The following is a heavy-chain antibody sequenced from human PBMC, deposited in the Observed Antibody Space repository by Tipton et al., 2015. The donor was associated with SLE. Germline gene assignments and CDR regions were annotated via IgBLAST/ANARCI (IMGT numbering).Heavy chain of an antibody. CDR2: INPNSGGT. V-gene: IGHV1-2*02. J-gene: IGHJ4*02. CDR3: ARDRGLWFREIPDY. CDR1: GYTFTGYY. D-gene: IGHD3-10*01. Sequence: QLVQSGAEVKKPGASVKVSCKASGYTFTGYYMHWVRQAPGQGLEWMGWINPNSGGTNYAQKLQGRVTMTTDTSTSTAYMELRSLRSDDTAVYYCARDRGLWFREIPDYWGQGTLVTVSS.